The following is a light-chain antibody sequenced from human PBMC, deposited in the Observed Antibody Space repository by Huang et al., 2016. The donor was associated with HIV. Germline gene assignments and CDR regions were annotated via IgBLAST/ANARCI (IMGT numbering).Light chain of an antibody. J-gene: IGKJ4*01. Sequence: DIQLTQSPSSLPASVGDRVTITCQASQDISNYLNWYQQKTGKAPKLLIYDASNLETGVPSRFSGSGSGTDFTFTINNLQPEDIATYYCQQYDTIPPSLTFGGGTKVEIK. CDR3: QQYDTIPPSLT. V-gene: IGKV1-33*01. CDR2: DAS. CDR1: QDISNY.